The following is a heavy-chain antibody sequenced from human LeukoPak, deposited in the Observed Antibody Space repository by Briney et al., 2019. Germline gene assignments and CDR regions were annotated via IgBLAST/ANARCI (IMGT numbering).Heavy chain of an antibody. V-gene: IGHV3-74*01. Sequence: GRSLRLSCAASGFTFSSYWMHWVRHAPGKWLVWVSRINSDGRSTTYADSVKGRLTISRDNAKNTLYLQMNSLRAEDTAVYYCTRGGAYSSGAIYYWGQGTLVTDSS. J-gene: IGHJ4*02. D-gene: IGHD5-18*01. CDR3: TRGGAYSSGAIYY. CDR2: INSDGRST. CDR1: GFTFSSYW.